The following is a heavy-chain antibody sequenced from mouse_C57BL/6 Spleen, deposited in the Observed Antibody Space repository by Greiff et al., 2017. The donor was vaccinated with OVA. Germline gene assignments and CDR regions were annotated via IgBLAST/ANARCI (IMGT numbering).Heavy chain of an antibody. CDR2: ISSGGSYT. J-gene: IGHJ4*01. CDR3: ARHGATVVGAMDY. D-gene: IGHD1-1*01. CDR1: GFTFSSYG. V-gene: IGHV5-6*01. Sequence: EVNVVESGGDLVKPGGSLKLSCAASGFTFSSYGMSWVRQTPDKRLEWVATISSGGSYTYYPDSVKGRFTISRDNAKNTLYLQMSSLKSEDTAMYYCARHGATVVGAMDYWGQGTSVTVSS.